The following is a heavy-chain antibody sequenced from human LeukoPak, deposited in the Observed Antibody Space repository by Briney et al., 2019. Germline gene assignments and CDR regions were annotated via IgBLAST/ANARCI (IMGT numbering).Heavy chain of an antibody. Sequence: GGSLRLSCAASGFTFSTYSINWVRQAPGKGLEWVSSISSGSSYICYADSVKGRFTISRDSATNSLYLQMNSLRVEDTAVYYCARARAGIQAGFDYWGQGTLVTVSS. V-gene: IGHV3-21*01. J-gene: IGHJ4*02. CDR2: ISSGSSYI. CDR3: ARARAGIQAGFDY. CDR1: GFTFSTYS. D-gene: IGHD1-1*01.